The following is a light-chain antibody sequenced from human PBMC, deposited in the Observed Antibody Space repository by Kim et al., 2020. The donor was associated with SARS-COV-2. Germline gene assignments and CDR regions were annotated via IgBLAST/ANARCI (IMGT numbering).Light chain of an antibody. V-gene: IGKV2D-29*01. CDR3: MQGLQRLYS. CDR1: QSLLHSDGKIS. Sequence: QPATIYCKSSQSLLHSDGKISLYWYLQKPGQPPQLLIYVVSKRFSGVPERFSGSGSGTDFTLKISRVEAEDVGLYYCMQGLQRLYSFGQGTKLEIK. J-gene: IGKJ2*03. CDR2: VVS.